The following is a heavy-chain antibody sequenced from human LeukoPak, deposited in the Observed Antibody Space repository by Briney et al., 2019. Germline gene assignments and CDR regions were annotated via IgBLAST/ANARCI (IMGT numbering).Heavy chain of an antibody. J-gene: IGHJ6*02. V-gene: IGHV3-30-3*01. Sequence: SGGSLRLSCSASGITLMSYTIHWLRRAPGRGLEWLTLVLDNTDFAYHADSVKGRFIISRDTSKNVVYLQMNSLRPEDTAVYYCASEPGLSRGAVYAMDVWGQGTTVTVSS. CDR1: GITLMSYT. CDR2: VLDNTDFA. CDR3: ASEPGLSRGAVYAMDV. D-gene: IGHD3-22*01.